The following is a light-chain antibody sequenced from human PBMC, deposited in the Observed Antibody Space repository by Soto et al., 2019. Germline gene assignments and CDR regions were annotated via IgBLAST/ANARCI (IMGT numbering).Light chain of an antibody. CDR1: SSNIGSGYD. Sequence: QAVVTQPPSVAGAPGQRVTISCTGSSSNIGSGYDVHWYQQLPGTAPKLLIYGNSNRPSGVPDRFSGSKSGTSASLAITGLQDEDEADYYCQSYDSSLSVVFGGGTKVTVL. CDR2: GNS. J-gene: IGLJ2*01. CDR3: QSYDSSLSVV. V-gene: IGLV1-40*01.